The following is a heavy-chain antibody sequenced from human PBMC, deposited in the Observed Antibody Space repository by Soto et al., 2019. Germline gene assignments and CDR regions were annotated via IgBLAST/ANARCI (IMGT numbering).Heavy chain of an antibody. Sequence: ASVKVSCKASGYTFTSYDINWVRQATGQGLEWMGWMNPNSGNTGYAQKFQGRVTMTRNTSISTAYMELSSLRSEDTAVYYCARPRGVTRSHYYYSYMDVWGKGTTVTVSS. CDR2: MNPNSGNT. V-gene: IGHV1-8*01. CDR3: ARPRGVTRSHYYYSYMDV. J-gene: IGHJ6*03. CDR1: GYTFTSYD. D-gene: IGHD4-17*01.